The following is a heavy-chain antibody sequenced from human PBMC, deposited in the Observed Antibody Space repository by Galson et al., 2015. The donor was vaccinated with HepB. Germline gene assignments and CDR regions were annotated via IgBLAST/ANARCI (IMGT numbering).Heavy chain of an antibody. CDR3: ARGADGFDY. D-gene: IGHD5-24*01. CDR1: GYTFTNYA. V-gene: IGHV1-3*04. J-gene: IGHJ4*02. CDR2: IYTDSGNT. Sequence: CKASGYTFTNYAMHWVRQAPGQSLEWMGYIYTDSGNTKYSQKFQGRVTITRDTSASIAYMELSSLGLEDTAIYYCARGADGFDYWGRGTLVTVSS.